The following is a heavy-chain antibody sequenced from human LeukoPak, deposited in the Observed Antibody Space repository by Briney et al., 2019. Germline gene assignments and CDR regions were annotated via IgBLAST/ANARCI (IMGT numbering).Heavy chain of an antibody. CDR2: INPNSGDT. V-gene: IGHV1-2*02. D-gene: IGHD3-22*01. CDR3: ARVHRKYDSSGSLSSD. CDR1: GYTFTGYY. J-gene: IGHJ4*02. Sequence: GASVKVSCKASGYTFTGYYMHWVRQAPGQGLDWMGWINPNSGDTNYPQRFQGRVTLTRDTSINTAYMELSGLRSDDTAVYYCARVHRKYDSSGSLSSDWGQGTLVTVSS.